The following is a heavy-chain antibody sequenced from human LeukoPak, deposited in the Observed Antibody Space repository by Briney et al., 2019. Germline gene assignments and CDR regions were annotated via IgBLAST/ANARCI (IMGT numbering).Heavy chain of an antibody. D-gene: IGHD3-22*01. Sequence: PGGSLRLSCAASGFTFSSYEMNWVRQAPGKGLEWVSYISSSGSTIYYADSVKGRFTISRDNAKNSLYLQMNSLRAEDTAVYYCARGDYYDSSGFIDYRGQGTLVTDSS. CDR3: ARGDYYDSSGFIDY. J-gene: IGHJ4*02. CDR1: GFTFSSYE. V-gene: IGHV3-48*03. CDR2: ISSSGSTI.